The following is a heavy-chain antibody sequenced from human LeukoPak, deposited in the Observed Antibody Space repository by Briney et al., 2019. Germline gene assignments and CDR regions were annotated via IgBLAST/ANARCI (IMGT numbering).Heavy chain of an antibody. V-gene: IGHV4-31*03. CDR3: ARRLRDYDILTGYGPSYFDY. Sequence: PSETPSLTCTVSGGSISSGGYYWSWIRQHPGKGLEWIGYIYYSGSTYYNPSLKSRVTISVDTSKNQFSLKLSSVTATDTAVYYCARRLRDYDILTGYGPSYFDYWGQGTLVTVSS. CDR1: GGSISSGGYY. CDR2: IYYSGST. D-gene: IGHD3-9*01. J-gene: IGHJ4*02.